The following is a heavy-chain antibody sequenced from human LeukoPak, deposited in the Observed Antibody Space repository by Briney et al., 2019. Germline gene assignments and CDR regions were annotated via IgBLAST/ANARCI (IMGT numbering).Heavy chain of an antibody. CDR1: GGSISSGGYY. CDR2: IYYSGST. V-gene: IGHV4-31*03. J-gene: IGHJ4*02. D-gene: IGHD3-3*01. Sequence: SETLSLTCTVSGGSISSGGYYWSRIRQHPGKGLEWIGYIYYSGSTYYNPSLKSRVTISVDTSKNQFSLKLSSVTAADTAVYYCARSPRFLEWFPFDYWGQGTLVTVSS. CDR3: ARSPRFLEWFPFDY.